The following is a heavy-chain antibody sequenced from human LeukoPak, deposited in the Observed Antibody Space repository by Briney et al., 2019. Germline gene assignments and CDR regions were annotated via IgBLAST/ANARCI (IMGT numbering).Heavy chain of an antibody. CDR1: GGSFSGYY. J-gene: IGHJ4*02. Sequence: PSETLSLTCAVYGGSFSGYYWSWIRQPPGKGLEWIGEINHSGSTNYNPSLKSRVTISVDTSKNQFSLKLSSVTAADTAVYYCARESDSSSLPYWGQGTLVTVSS. CDR3: ARESDSSSLPY. D-gene: IGHD6-6*01. V-gene: IGHV4-34*01. CDR2: INHSGST.